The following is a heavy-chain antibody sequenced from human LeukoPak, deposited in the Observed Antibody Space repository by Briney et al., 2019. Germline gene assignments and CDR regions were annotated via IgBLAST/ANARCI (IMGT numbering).Heavy chain of an antibody. CDR3: AKKSGVVVAALFDY. V-gene: IGHV3-23*01. CDR2: ISGSGGST. CDR1: GFTFDDYG. D-gene: IGHD2-15*01. Sequence: GGSLRLSCAASGFTFDDYGMSWVRQAPGKGLEGVSAISGSGGSTYYADSVKGRFTISRDNSKNTLYLQMNSLRAEDTAVYYCAKKSGVVVAALFDYWGQGTLVTVSS. J-gene: IGHJ4*02.